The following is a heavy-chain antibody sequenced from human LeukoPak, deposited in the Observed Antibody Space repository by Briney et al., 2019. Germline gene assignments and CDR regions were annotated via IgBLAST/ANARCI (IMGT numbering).Heavy chain of an antibody. D-gene: IGHD1-26*01. J-gene: IGHJ4*02. CDR3: ARDSGSNRGASRY. CDR2: INHSGST. CDR1: GGSISSYY. Sequence: SETLSLTCTVSGGSISSYYWSWIRQPPGKGLEWIGEINHSGSTNYNPSLKSRVTISVDTSKNQFSLKLSSVTAADTAVYYCARDSGSNRGASRYWGQGTLVTVSS. V-gene: IGHV4-34*01.